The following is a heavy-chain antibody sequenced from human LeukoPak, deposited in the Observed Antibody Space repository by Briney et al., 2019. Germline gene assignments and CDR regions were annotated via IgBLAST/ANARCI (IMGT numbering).Heavy chain of an antibody. CDR2: IYYSGST. CDR1: GGSVSSGSYY. D-gene: IGHD3-22*01. Sequence: SETLSLTCTVSGGSVSSGSYYWSWIRQPPGKGLERIGYIYYSGSTNYNPSLKSRVTISVDTSKNQFSLKLSSVTAADTAVYYCASNPPYYDSSGYFYFQHWGQGTLVTVSS. CDR3: ASNPPYYDSSGYFYFQH. V-gene: IGHV4-61*01. J-gene: IGHJ1*01.